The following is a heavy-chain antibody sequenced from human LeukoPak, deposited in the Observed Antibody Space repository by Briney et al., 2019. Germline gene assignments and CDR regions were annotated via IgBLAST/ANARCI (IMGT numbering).Heavy chain of an antibody. CDR3: ARGGSGWSVSLFDP. J-gene: IGHJ5*02. V-gene: IGHV6-1*01. CDR1: GDSVSSNSAA. Sequence: SQTLSLTCAISGDSVSSNSAAWNWIRQSPSRGLGWLGRTYYRSKWYYDYAVSVKSRMTINPDTSKNQFSLQLNSVTPEDTAVYYCARGGSGWSVSLFDPWGQGTLVTVSS. D-gene: IGHD6-13*01. CDR2: TYYRSKWYY.